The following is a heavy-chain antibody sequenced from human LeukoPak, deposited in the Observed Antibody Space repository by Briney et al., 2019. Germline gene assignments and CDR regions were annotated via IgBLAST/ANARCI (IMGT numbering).Heavy chain of an antibody. CDR3: VKDLSKLGYCSGGSCYSLGSFDY. V-gene: IGHV3-9*01. D-gene: IGHD2-15*01. J-gene: IGHJ4*02. CDR1: GFTFDDYA. CDR2: ISWNSGTI. Sequence: PGGSLRLSCAASGFTFDDYAMHWVRQAPGKGLEWVSGISWNSGTIGYADSVKGRFTISRDNAKNSLYLQMNSLRAEDTALYYCVKDLSKLGYCSGGSCYSLGSFDYWGQGTLVTVSS.